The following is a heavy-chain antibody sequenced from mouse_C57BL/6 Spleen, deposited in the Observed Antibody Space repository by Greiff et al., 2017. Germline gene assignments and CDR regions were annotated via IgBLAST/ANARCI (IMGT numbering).Heavy chain of an antibody. J-gene: IGHJ4*01. V-gene: IGHV1-55*01. CDR1: GYTFTSYW. Sequence: QVQLQQPGAELVKPGASVKMSCKASGYTFTSYWITWVKQRPGQGLEWIGDIYPGSGSTNYNEKFKSKATLTVDTSSSTAYMQLSSLTSEDSAVYYGARHYDYDGYAMDYWGQGTSVTVSS. CDR2: IYPGSGST. D-gene: IGHD2-4*01. CDR3: ARHYDYDGYAMDY.